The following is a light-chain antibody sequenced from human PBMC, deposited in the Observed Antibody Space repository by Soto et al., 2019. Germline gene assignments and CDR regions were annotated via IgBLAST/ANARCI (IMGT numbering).Light chain of an antibody. CDR1: SSDVGGYNY. J-gene: IGLJ1*01. CDR2: EVS. CDR3: SSYTSSLSYV. V-gene: IGLV2-14*01. Sequence: QAVLTQPASVSGSPGQSITISCTGTSSDVGGYNYVSWYQQHPGKAPKLMIYEVSDRPSGISNRFSGSKSGNTASLTISGLQAEEEADHYCSSYTSSLSYVFGTGTKVTVL.